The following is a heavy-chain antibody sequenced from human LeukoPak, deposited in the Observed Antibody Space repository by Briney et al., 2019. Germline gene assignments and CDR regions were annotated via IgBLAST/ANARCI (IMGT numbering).Heavy chain of an antibody. D-gene: IGHD6-19*01. Sequence: GGSLRLPCAASGFTFSSYAMHWVRQAPGKGLEWVAVISYDGSNKYYADSVKGRFTISRANSKNTLYLQMDSLRAEDTAVYYCARDYRSSGWYSDYWGQGTLVTVSS. CDR2: ISYDGSNK. V-gene: IGHV3-30-3*01. J-gene: IGHJ4*02. CDR1: GFTFSSYA. CDR3: ARDYRSSGWYSDY.